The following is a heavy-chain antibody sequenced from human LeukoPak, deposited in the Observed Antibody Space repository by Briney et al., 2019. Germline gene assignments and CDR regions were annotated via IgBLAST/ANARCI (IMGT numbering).Heavy chain of an antibody. D-gene: IGHD3-10*01. J-gene: IGHJ5*02. CDR2: ISAGNGNT. CDR3: ARSYYGSGPWFDP. V-gene: IGHV1-3*01. CDR1: GYTFTSYA. Sequence: ASVKVSCKASGYTFTSYAMHWVRQAPGQRLEWMGWISAGNGNTKYSQKFQGRVTITRDTSASTAYMELSSLRSEDTAVYYCARSYYGSGPWFDPWGQGTLVTVSS.